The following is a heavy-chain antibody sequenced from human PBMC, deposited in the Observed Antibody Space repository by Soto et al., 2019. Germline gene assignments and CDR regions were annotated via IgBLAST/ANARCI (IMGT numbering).Heavy chain of an antibody. CDR1: GYSFTSYW. CDR3: ARHHCSSTSCLPVGTWFDP. J-gene: IGHJ5*02. V-gene: IGHV5-51*01. D-gene: IGHD2-2*01. Sequence: LGESLKISCEGSGYSFTSYWXGWVRQMPGKGLEWMGIIYPGDSDTRYSPSFQGQVTISADKSISTAYLQWSSLKASDTAMYYCARHHCSSTSCLPVGTWFDPWGQGTLVTVSS. CDR2: IYPGDSDT.